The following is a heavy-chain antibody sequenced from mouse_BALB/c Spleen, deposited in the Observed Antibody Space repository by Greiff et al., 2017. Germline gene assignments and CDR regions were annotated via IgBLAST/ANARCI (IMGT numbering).Heavy chain of an antibody. J-gene: IGHJ3*01. CDR3: TRSGFAY. CDR1: GYTFTSYY. CDR2: INPSNGGT. V-gene: IGHV1S81*02. Sequence: VQLQESGAELVKPGASVKLSCKASGYTFTSYYMYWVKQRPGQGLEWIGEINPSNGGTNFNEKFKSKATLTVDKSSSTAYMQLSSLTSEDSAVYYCTRSGFAYWGQGTLVTVSA.